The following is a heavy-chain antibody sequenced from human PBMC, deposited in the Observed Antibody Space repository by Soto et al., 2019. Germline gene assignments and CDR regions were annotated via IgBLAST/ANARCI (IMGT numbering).Heavy chain of an antibody. D-gene: IGHD6-13*01. Sequence: QLQLQESGSGLVKPSQTVSLTCAVCGGSISSGGYSWSWIRQPPGKGLEWIGYIYHSGSTYYNPSLKSRVTISVDRSKNQFSLKLSSVTAADTAVYYCASGQQLVRNYWGQGTLVTVSS. J-gene: IGHJ4*02. CDR3: ASGQQLVRNY. CDR2: IYHSGST. V-gene: IGHV4-30-2*01. CDR1: GGSISSGGYS.